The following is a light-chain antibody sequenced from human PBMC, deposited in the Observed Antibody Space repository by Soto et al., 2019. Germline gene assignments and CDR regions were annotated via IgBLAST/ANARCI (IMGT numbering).Light chain of an antibody. J-gene: IGLJ3*02. CDR3: QVWDTRDPRVM. V-gene: IGLV3-21*02. CDR2: DYR. CDR1: TIGNKV. Sequence: SYELTQPPSVYVAPVLAATITCGGDTIGNKVVHWYQQKPRQAPVLVVYDYRDRPSGIPERFSGSYSGNTATLTISRVEAGDEADYHCQVWDTRDPRVMFGGGTTLTVL.